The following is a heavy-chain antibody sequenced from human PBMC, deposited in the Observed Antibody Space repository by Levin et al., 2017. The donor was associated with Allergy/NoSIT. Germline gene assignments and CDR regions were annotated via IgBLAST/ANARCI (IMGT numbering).Heavy chain of an antibody. CDR1: GFTFEDHG. CDR3: AEVSGTPRGYSDY. J-gene: IGHJ4*02. Sequence: RPGGSLRLSCAASGFTFEDHGMSWVRQAPGKGLEWVSTINWNGGSTGYADSVKGRFTISRDNAKNSLYLQMNSLRAEDTALYYCAEVSGTPRGYSDYWDQGTLVTVSS. CDR2: INWNGGST. V-gene: IGHV3-20*04. D-gene: IGHD2-2*03.